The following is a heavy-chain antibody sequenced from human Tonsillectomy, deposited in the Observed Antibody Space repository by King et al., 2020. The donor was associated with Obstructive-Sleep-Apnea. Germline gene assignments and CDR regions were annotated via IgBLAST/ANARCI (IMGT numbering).Heavy chain of an antibody. V-gene: IGHV4-4*07. Sequence: QLQESGPGLGKPSETLSLTCTVSGGSISSYDWRWVRQPAGKGLEWVGRIYTSGGTNYNPSLKSRVTMSVDTSNNQFSLKLTSVTAADTAVYYCARDHPSIGELSTHWGQGTLVTVSS. D-gene: IGHD3-10*01. CDR3: ARDHPSIGELSTH. CDR1: GGSISSYD. J-gene: IGHJ4*02. CDR2: IYTSGGT.